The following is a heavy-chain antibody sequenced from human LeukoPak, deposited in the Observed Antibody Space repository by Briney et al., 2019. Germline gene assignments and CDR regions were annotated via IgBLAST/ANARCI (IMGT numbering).Heavy chain of an antibody. Sequence: GGSLRLSCAASGFTFSSYNMNWVRQAPGKGLEWVAFIRYDGSNKYYEYYADSVKGRFTISRDNSKNTLYLQMNSLRAEDTAVYYCAKDTYSGSYPYYYYMDVWGKGTTVTVSS. D-gene: IGHD1-26*01. V-gene: IGHV3-30*02. CDR2: IRYDGSNKYYE. J-gene: IGHJ6*03. CDR1: GFTFSSYN. CDR3: AKDTYSGSYPYYYYMDV.